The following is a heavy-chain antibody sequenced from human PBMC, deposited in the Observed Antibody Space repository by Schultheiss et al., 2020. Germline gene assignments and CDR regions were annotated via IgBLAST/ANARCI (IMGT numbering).Heavy chain of an antibody. CDR2: IWFDGSKK. D-gene: IGHD5-18*01. Sequence: GGSLRLSCAASGFTFSSYGMHWVRQAPGKGLEWVAIIWFDGSKKYYADSVKGRFTISRDNSKNTLYLQMNSLRAEDTAVYYCARDSGYSYDDWNYFDYWGQGTLVTVSS. CDR3: ARDSGYSYDDWNYFDY. J-gene: IGHJ4*02. CDR1: GFTFSSYG. V-gene: IGHV3-33*01.